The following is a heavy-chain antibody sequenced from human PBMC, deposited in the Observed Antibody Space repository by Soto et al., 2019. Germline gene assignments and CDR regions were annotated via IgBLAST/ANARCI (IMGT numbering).Heavy chain of an antibody. D-gene: IGHD6-13*01. CDR1: GDSVSSDSAA. CDR2: TYYRSTRWYN. V-gene: IGHV6-1*01. Sequence: SQTLSLTCAISGDSVSSDSAAWNWIRQSPSRGLERLGRTYYRSTRWYNDYAVSVKSRITVNPDTSKNQFSLHLNSVTPEDTALYYCARGVYSSSWYSGEVDSGYGVDYWGQGTLVTVSS. J-gene: IGHJ4*02. CDR3: ARGVYSSSWYSGEVDSGYGVDY.